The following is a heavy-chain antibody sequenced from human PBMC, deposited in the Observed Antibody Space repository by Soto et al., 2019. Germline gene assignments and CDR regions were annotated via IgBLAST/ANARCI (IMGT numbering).Heavy chain of an antibody. CDR1: GYTFTGYY. CDR3: ARDWTLVAATQTYNWFDP. Sequence: ASVKVSCKASGYTFTGYYMHWVRQAPGQGLEWMGWINPNSGGTNYAQKFQGWVTMTRDTSISTAYMELSRLRSDDTAVYYCARDWTLVAATQTYNWFDPWGQGTLVTVS. CDR2: INPNSGGT. D-gene: IGHD2-15*01. J-gene: IGHJ5*02. V-gene: IGHV1-2*04.